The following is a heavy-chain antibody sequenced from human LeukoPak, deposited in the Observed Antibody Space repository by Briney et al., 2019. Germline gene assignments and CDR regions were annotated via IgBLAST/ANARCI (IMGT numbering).Heavy chain of an antibody. CDR3: ARVGVTTLNAFDI. CDR1: GFTFSSYA. Sequence: GSLRLSCAASGFTFSSYAMHWVRQPPGKGLEWIGEINHSGSTNYNPSLKSRVTISVDTSKNQFSLKLSSVTAADTAVYYCARVGVTTLNAFDIWGQGTMVTVSS. J-gene: IGHJ3*02. V-gene: IGHV4-34*01. D-gene: IGHD4-17*01. CDR2: INHSGST.